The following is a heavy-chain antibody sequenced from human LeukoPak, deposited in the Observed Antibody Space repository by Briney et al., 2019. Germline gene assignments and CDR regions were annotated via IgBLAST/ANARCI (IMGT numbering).Heavy chain of an antibody. Sequence: GSLRLSCAASGFTFSSYSMNWVRQVPEKGLEWVSSISRDATYIHYADALEGRFTISRDNAKNTLYLQMNSLRVEDTGVYYCARDEGVWGQGTLVTVSS. V-gene: IGHV3-21*01. CDR3: ARDEGV. CDR2: ISRDATYI. D-gene: IGHD3-10*01. CDR1: GFTFSSYS. J-gene: IGHJ4*02.